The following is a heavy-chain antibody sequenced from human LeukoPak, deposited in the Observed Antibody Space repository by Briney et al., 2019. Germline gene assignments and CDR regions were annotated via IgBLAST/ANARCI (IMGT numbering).Heavy chain of an antibody. CDR3: VRAVEKKCGSSCYVLPFDY. Sequence: SETLSHTCVVYGESFSDYYWNWIRQSPGKRLEWIGEVNHRGGTSYNPSLKSRVTMSVDTSANSFSLKMTSMTASDSAVYYCVRAVEKKCGSSCYVLPFDYWGQGTRVTVSS. CDR2: VNHRGGT. D-gene: IGHD2-21*02. V-gene: IGHV4-34*01. CDR1: GESFSDYY. J-gene: IGHJ4*01.